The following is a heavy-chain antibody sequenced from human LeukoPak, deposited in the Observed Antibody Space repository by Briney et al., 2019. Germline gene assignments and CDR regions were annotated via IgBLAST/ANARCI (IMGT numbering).Heavy chain of an antibody. V-gene: IGHV3-33*01. Sequence: GGSLRLSCAASGFTFSSYGMPWVRQAPGKGLEWVAVIWYDGSNKYYADSVKGRFTISGDNSKNTLYLQMNSLRAEDTAVYYCARDRGGLDYWGQGTLVTVSS. J-gene: IGHJ4*02. CDR1: GFTFSSYG. CDR2: IWYDGSNK. D-gene: IGHD3-10*01. CDR3: ARDRGGLDY.